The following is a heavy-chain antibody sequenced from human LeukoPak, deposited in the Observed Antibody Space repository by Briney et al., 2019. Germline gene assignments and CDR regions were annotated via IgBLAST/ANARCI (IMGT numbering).Heavy chain of an antibody. D-gene: IGHD6-19*01. V-gene: IGHV1-18*01. Sequence: ASVKVSCKASGYTFTNYGISWVRQAPGQGLEWMGWISVYNGNPNYAQKLQGRVTMTTDTSTSTAYMELRSLRSDDTAVYYCARVGQWLVHTYYHYYYMDVWGKGTTVTVSS. CDR1: GYTFTNYG. CDR2: ISVYNGNP. CDR3: ARVGQWLVHTYYHYYYMDV. J-gene: IGHJ6*03.